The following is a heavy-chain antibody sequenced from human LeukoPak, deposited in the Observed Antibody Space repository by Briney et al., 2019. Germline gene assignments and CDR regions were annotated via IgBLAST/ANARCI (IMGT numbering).Heavy chain of an antibody. D-gene: IGHD6-19*01. V-gene: IGHV4-59*08. Sequence: SETLSLTCAVSGGSINSHSWGWIRQPPGKGLQWIGDIYYTGKNNYNPSLKSRVTISLDTSKDHLSLNLTSVVAADTAIYYCVRRDTGWNYFDYWGQGILVTVSS. J-gene: IGHJ4*02. CDR1: GGSINSHS. CDR2: IYYTGKN. CDR3: VRRDTGWNYFDY.